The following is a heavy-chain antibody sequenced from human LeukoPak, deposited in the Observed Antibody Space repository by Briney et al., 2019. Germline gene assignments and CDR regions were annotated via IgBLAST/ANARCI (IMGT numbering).Heavy chain of an antibody. J-gene: IGHJ4*02. Sequence: GESLKISFKGSGXSFTSYWIGWVRQMPGKGLEWMGIIYPGDSDTRYSPSFQGQVTISADKSISTAYLQWSSLKASDTAVYYCARQDSSSSYFDYWGQGTLVTVSS. CDR3: ARQDSSSSYFDY. D-gene: IGHD6-6*01. CDR2: IYPGDSDT. CDR1: GXSFTSYW. V-gene: IGHV5-51*01.